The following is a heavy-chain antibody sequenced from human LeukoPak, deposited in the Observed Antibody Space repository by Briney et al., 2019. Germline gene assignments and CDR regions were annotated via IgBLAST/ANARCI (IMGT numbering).Heavy chain of an antibody. V-gene: IGHV1-69*13. Sequence: SVKVSYKASGGTFSSYAFSWVRQAPGQGLEWMGGIIPISGTANYAQKFQGRVTITADESTSTAYMELSSLRSEDTAVYYCARSGVVDYLFDYWGQGTLVTVSS. D-gene: IGHD3-16*01. J-gene: IGHJ4*02. CDR3: ARSGVVDYLFDY. CDR2: IIPISGTA. CDR1: GGTFSSYA.